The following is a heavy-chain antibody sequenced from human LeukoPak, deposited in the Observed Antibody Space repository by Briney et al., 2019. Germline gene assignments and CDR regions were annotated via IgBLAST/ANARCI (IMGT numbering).Heavy chain of an antibody. Sequence: ASVKVSCKASGYTFTRYDINWARQATGQGLEWMGWMNPNSGNTGYAQKFQGRVTMTRNTSISTAYMELSSLRSEDTAVYYCASGYCSSTSCLYYYGMDVWGQGTTVTVSS. CDR2: MNPNSGNT. D-gene: IGHD2-2*01. J-gene: IGHJ6*02. V-gene: IGHV1-8*01. CDR3: ASGYCSSTSCLYYYGMDV. CDR1: GYTFTRYD.